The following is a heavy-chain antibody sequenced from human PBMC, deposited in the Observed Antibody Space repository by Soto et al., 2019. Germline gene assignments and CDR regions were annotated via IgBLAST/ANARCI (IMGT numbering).Heavy chain of an antibody. CDR1: VFTVSSNY. CDR3: ARVRYYDILTGIRPYFEY. CDR2: IYSGGST. D-gene: IGHD3-9*01. V-gene: IGHV3-53*01. Sequence: PGGSLRLSCASSVFTVSSNYMSCVRHSPGKWLEWVSVIYSGGSTYYADSVKGRFTISRDNSKNTLYLQMNSLRAEDTAVYYCARVRYYDILTGIRPYFEYLGQRTLGSVSS. J-gene: IGHJ4*02.